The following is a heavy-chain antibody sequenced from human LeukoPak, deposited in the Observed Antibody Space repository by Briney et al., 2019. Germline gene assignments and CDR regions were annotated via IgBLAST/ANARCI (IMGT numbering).Heavy chain of an antibody. CDR3: AKVRIAVAGDY. J-gene: IGHJ4*02. D-gene: IGHD6-19*01. Sequence: GGSLRLSCAASGFTFSNYAMSWVRQAPGKGLEWVSIISGSGGYTYYADSVKGRCTISRDNSKNTLSLQINSLRAEDTAVYYCAKVRIAVAGDYWGQGTLVTVSS. CDR2: ISGSGGYT. V-gene: IGHV3-23*01. CDR1: GFTFSNYA.